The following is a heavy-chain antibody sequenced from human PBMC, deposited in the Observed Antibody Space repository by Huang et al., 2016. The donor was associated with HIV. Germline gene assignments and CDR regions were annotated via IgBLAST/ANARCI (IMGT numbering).Heavy chain of an antibody. D-gene: IGHD6-6*01. J-gene: IGHJ4*02. CDR1: GYTLTDSN. CDR2: INPKRGGT. Sequence: QVQLVQSGAEVKNPGASVRVSCKASGYTLTDSNIHWVQQAPGQGLEWLGWINPKRGGTIYAQRFQGRVTMTRDTTISTVHMDLRRIQSDDTAVYFCARDWSFGSSTSPADWGQGTLVTVSS. V-gene: IGHV1-2*02. CDR3: ARDWSFGSSTSPAD.